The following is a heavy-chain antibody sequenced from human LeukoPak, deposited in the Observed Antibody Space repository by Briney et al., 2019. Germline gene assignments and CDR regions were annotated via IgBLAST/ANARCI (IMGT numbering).Heavy chain of an antibody. J-gene: IGHJ6*02. V-gene: IGHV4-59*01. CDR3: ARVAPHLPPHYYYYGMDV. Sequence: SETLSLTCTVSGGSISSYYWSWIRQPPGKGLEWIGYIYYSGSTNYNPSLKSRVTISVDTSKNQFSLKLGSVTAADTAVYYCARVAPHLPPHYYYYGMDVWGQGTTVTVSS. CDR1: GGSISSYY. CDR2: IYYSGST.